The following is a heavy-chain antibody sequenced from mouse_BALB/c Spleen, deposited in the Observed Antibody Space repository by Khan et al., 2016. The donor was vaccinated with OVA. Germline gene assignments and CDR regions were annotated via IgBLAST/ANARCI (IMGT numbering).Heavy chain of an antibody. J-gene: IGHJ2*01. CDR1: GYTFTTYW. V-gene: IGHV1-7*01. CDR3: TRDRIDY. Sequence: QVQLKQSGAELAKPGASVKMSCKASGYTFTTYWMHWVKQRPGQGLEWIGYINPTSGYTDSNEKFKDRATLSADRSSSTAYMQLSSLTSEDSAVYYCTRDRIDYWGQGTTLTVSS. CDR2: INPTSGYT.